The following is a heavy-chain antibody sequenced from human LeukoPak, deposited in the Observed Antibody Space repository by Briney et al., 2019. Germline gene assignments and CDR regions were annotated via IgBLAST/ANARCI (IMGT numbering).Heavy chain of an antibody. J-gene: IGHJ4*02. V-gene: IGHV4-34*01. Sequence: SETLSLTCAVYGGSFSGYYWSWIRQPPGKGLEWIGEINHSGSTNYNPSLKSRVTISVDTSKNQFSLKLSPVTAADTAVYYCARGRSYGSGRRTFDYWGQGTLVTVSS. D-gene: IGHD3-10*01. CDR3: ARGRSYGSGRRTFDY. CDR2: INHSGST. CDR1: GGSFSGYY.